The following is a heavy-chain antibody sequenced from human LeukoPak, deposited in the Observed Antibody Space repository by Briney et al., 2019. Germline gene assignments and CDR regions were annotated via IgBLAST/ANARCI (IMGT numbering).Heavy chain of an antibody. CDR1: GFTVSSNY. CDR2: IYSGGST. Sequence: GSLRLSCAASGFTVSSNYMSWVRQAPGKGLEWVSVIYSGGSTYYADSVKGRFTISRDNSKNTLYLQMDSLRAEDTAVYYCAKSWGRFGELFPLYYGLDVWGRGTTVTVSS. J-gene: IGHJ6*02. CDR3: AKSWGRFGELFPLYYGLDV. D-gene: IGHD3-10*01. V-gene: IGHV3-66*01.